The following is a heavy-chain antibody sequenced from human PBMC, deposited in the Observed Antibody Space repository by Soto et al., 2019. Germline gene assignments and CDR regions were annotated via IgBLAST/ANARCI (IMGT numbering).Heavy chain of an antibody. CDR1: GFSLSNARMG. V-gene: IGHV2-26*01. J-gene: IGHJ5*02. CDR3: ARISRNDFWSGYYFAVATPLFDP. D-gene: IGHD3-3*01. CDR2: IFSNDEK. Sequence: ESGPTLVNPTETLTLTCTVSGFSLSNARMGVSWIRQPPGKALEWLAHIFSNDEKSYSTSLKSRLTISKDTSKSQVVLTMTNMDPVDKATYYCARISRNDFWSGYYFAVATPLFDPWGQGTLLTVSS.